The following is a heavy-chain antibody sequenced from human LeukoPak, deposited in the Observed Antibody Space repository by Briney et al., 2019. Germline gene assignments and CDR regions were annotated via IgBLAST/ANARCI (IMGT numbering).Heavy chain of an antibody. V-gene: IGHV4-59*01. J-gene: IGHJ3*02. D-gene: IGHD5-24*01. CDR3: ARGGRGEEMATINAFDI. CDR1: GGSISSYY. CDR2: IYYSGST. Sequence: SETLSLTCTVSGGSISSYYWSWIRQPPGKGLEWIGYIYYSGSTNYNPSLKSRVTISVDTSKNQFSLKLSSVTAADTAVYYCARGGRGEEMATINAFDIWGQGTMVTVSS.